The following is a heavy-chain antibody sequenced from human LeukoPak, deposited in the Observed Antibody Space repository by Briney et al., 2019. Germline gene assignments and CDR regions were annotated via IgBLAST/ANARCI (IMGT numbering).Heavy chain of an antibody. J-gene: IGHJ4*02. CDR2: INHRGST. CDR3: ASLTSWYPDY. V-gene: IGHV4-34*01. CDR1: GESFNDHY. Sequence: SETLSLTCGVYGESFNDHYWTWIRQPPGKGLEWIGEINHRGSTNYNPSLKSRVTISVDTSKNQFSLKLSSVTAADTAVYYCASLTSWYPDYWGQGTLVTVSS. D-gene: IGHD6-13*01.